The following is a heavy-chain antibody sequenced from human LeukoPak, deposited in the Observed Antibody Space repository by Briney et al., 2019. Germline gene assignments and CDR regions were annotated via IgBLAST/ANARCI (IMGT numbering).Heavy chain of an antibody. D-gene: IGHD2-2*01. CDR1: GYTFTGYY. CDR3: ARSSGYQVPPGY. CDR2: INSNSGDT. V-gene: IGHV1-2*02. J-gene: IGHJ4*02. Sequence: ASVKVSCKASGYTFTGYYMHWVRHAPGQGLEWMGWINSNSGDTNYAQKFQGRVTMTRDTSISTAYMELSRLTSDDTAVYYCARSSGYQVPPGYWGQGTLVTVSS.